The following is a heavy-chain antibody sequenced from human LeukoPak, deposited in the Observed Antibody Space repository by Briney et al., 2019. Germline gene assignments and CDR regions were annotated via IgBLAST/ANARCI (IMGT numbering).Heavy chain of an antibody. CDR3: ARGSTWFGESNWFDP. D-gene: IGHD3-10*01. Sequence: PSETLSLTCAVYGGSFSSYYWSWIRQPPGKGLEWIGETNHSGSTNYNPSLKSRVTISVDTSKNQFSLKLSSVTAADTAVYYCARGSTWFGESNWFDPWGQGTLVTVSS. J-gene: IGHJ5*02. V-gene: IGHV4-34*01. CDR1: GGSFSSYY. CDR2: TNHSGST.